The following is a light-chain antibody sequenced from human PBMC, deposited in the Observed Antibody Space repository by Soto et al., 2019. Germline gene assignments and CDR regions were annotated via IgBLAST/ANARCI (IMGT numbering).Light chain of an antibody. Sequence: DIQMTQSPSTLSVSVGDRVTITCGSSQSISNHLNWYQQQPGIAPKLLIYAASSVQSGVPSRSSGSGSGTDFSLNISSLQPEDFATYYCQHTYIPPWTFGPGTKVE. CDR1: QSISNH. CDR3: QHTYIPPWT. CDR2: AAS. J-gene: IGKJ1*01. V-gene: IGKV1-39*01.